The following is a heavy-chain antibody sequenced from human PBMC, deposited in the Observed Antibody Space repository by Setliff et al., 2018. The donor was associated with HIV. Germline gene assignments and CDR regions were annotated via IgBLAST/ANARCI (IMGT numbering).Heavy chain of an antibody. Sequence: PSETLSLTCTVSDGSITSSTYYWGWIRQPPGKGLEWIGTVHYTGNTYHNPSLKSRVTISVEVSKNQISLKLTAVTAADSAVYYCAREADGIDFWGQGTLVTVS. CDR1: DGSITSSTYY. CDR3: AREADGIDF. V-gene: IGHV4-39*02. CDR2: VHYTGNT. D-gene: IGHD2-15*01. J-gene: IGHJ4*02.